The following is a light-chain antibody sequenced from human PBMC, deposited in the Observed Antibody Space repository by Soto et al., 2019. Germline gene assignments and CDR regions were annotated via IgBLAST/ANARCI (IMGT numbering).Light chain of an antibody. Sequence: SYELTQPPSVSVAPGETARITCGGNNIGDKSVHWYQQKPGQAPVLVIYYDSDRPSGIPERFSGSNSGNTATLTISRVEAGDEADYHCQVWDSGIDHRVFGGGTKLTVL. CDR1: NIGDKS. J-gene: IGLJ2*01. CDR2: YDS. V-gene: IGLV3-21*04. CDR3: QVWDSGIDHRV.